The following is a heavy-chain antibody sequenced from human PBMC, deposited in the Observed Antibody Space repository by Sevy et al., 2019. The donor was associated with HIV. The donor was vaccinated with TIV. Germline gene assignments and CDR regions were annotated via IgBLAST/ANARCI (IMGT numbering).Heavy chain of an antibody. CDR2: ISSSSSYI. CDR1: GFTFSSYS. CDR3: ARAAGARVVLGAFDI. J-gene: IGHJ3*02. V-gene: IGHV3-21*01. D-gene: IGHD2-15*01. Sequence: GGSLRLSCAASGFTFSSYSMYWVRQAPGKGLEWVSSISSSSSYIYYADSVKGRFTISRDNAKNSLYLQMNSLRAEDTAVYYCARAAGARVVLGAFDIWGQGTMVTVSS.